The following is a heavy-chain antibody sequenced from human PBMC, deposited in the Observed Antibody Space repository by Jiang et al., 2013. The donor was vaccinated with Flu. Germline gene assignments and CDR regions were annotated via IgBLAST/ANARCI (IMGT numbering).Heavy chain of an antibody. CDR1: GGSISTYY. V-gene: IGHV4-59*01. CDR2: IFYSGST. Sequence: GLVKPSETLSLTCTVSGGSISTYYWSWIRQPPGKGLEWIGYIFYSGSTNYSPSLKSRVTISVDTSKNQFSLKLGSVTAADTAVYYCARVLGPGRGYCSSMRCSYFDYWGQGTLVTVSS. J-gene: IGHJ4*02. D-gene: IGHD2-2*01. CDR3: ARVLGPGRGYCSSMRCSYFDY.